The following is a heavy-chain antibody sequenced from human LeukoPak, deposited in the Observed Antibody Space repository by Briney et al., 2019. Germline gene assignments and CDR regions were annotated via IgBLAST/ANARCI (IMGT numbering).Heavy chain of an antibody. Sequence: SGTLSLTCAVSVGSISSGNWWTWVRQSPGKGLEWIGEIYHNGTLNYNPSLKSRVTISADTLKNHFSLKLTSVTAADTAVYYCATAPILRGEGGEHYKYGMDVWGQ. CDR3: ATAPILRGEGGEHYKYGMDV. CDR2: IYHNGTL. D-gene: IGHD2-2*02. J-gene: IGHJ6*02. CDR1: VGSISSGNW. V-gene: IGHV4-4*02.